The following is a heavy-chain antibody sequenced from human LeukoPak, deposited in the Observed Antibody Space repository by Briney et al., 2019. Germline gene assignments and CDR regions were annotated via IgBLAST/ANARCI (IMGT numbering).Heavy chain of an antibody. CDR3: AHSRGPYSGGWWFDY. CDR1: GFSLSTSGVG. J-gene: IGHJ4*02. Sequence: SGPTLLQPTQTLTLTCTFSGFSLSTSGVGVGWIRQPPGKALEWLPLIYWDDDKRYSPSLKSRLTIAKDTSKNQVVLTMTNMDPVDTATYYCAHSRGPYSGGWWFDYWGQGTLVTVSS. V-gene: IGHV2-5*02. CDR2: IYWDDDK. D-gene: IGHD6-19*01.